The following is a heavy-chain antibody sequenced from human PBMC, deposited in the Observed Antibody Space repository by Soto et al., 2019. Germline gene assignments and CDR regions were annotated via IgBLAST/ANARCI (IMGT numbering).Heavy chain of an antibody. V-gene: IGHV1-18*04. Sequence: ASGKVCFKASGYSFTSYGISGVRQAPGQGLEWMGLISAYNGNTNYAQKLQGRVTMTTETSTSTAYMELRRLRSDDTAVYYCARRSTIFGVVIAAFDYWGQGPLVTVSS. CDR1: GYSFTSYG. J-gene: IGHJ4*02. CDR2: ISAYNGNT. D-gene: IGHD3-3*01. CDR3: ARRSTIFGVVIAAFDY.